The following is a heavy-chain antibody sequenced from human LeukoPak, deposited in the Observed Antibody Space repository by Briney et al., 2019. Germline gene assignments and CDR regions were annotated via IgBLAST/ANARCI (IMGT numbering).Heavy chain of an antibody. CDR3: ARVWWELPLYYFDY. D-gene: IGHD1-26*01. J-gene: IGHJ4*02. V-gene: IGHV1-46*01. Sequence: GASVKVSCKASGYTFTSYYMHWVRQAPGQGLEWMGIINPSGGSTSYAQKFQGRVTITADKSTSTAYMELSSLRSEDTAVYYCARVWWELPLYYFDYWGQGTLVTVSS. CDR2: INPSGGST. CDR1: GYTFTSYY.